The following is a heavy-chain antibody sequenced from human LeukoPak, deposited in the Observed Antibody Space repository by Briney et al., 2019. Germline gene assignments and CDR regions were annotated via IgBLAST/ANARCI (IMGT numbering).Heavy chain of an antibody. CDR3: ARGTTYYYDSSGYYLGTPVGY. CDR1: GYTFTGYY. CDR2: INPNSGGT. V-gene: IGHV1-2*02. J-gene: IGHJ4*02. D-gene: IGHD3-22*01. Sequence: ASVKVSCKASGYTFTGYYMHWVRQAPGQGLEWMGWINPNSGGTNYAQKFQGRVTMTRDTSISTAYMELSRLRSDDTAVYYCARGTTYYYDSSGYYLGTPVGYWGQGTLVTVSS.